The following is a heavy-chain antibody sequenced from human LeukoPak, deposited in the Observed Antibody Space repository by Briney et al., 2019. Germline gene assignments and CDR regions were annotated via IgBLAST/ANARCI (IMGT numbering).Heavy chain of an antibody. D-gene: IGHD1-26*01. CDR3: ASRRRVVGATRAFDI. CDR1: GYSISSGYY. V-gene: IGHV4-38-2*01. CDR2: IYHSGST. Sequence: PSGTLSLTCAVPGYSISSGYYWGWIRQPPGKGLEWIGSIYHSGSTYYNPSLKSRVTISVDTSKNQFSLKLSSVTAADTAVYYCASRRRVVGATRAFDIWGQGTMVTVSS. J-gene: IGHJ3*02.